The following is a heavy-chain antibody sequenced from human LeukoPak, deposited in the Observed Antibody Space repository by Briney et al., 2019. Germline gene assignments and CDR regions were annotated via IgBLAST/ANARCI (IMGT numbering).Heavy chain of an antibody. CDR1: GGSLSSYS. CDR2: NNNSGRS. CDR3: ARGPAVGATVY. V-gene: IGHV4-34*01. Sequence: SQTLSLTRAVYGGSLSSYSWRWIRQSPGKGLEWIGENNNSGRSKYNPSLKSRVTISLDTSKNQFSLTLRSVTAADTALYYCARGPAVGATVYWGQGTLVTVSS. J-gene: IGHJ4*02. D-gene: IGHD1-26*01.